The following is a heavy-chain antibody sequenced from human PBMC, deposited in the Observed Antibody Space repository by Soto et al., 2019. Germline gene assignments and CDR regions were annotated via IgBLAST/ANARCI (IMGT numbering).Heavy chain of an antibody. CDR1: GYTFTSYG. Sequence: QVQLVQSGAEVKKPGASVKVSCKASGYTFTSYGISWVRQAPGQGLEWMGWISAYNGNTNYAQKLQGRVTMTTDTSTSTAYMEXXSXRXXDTAVYYCARDSPIFPSSMVRGDPLGGYYYYGMDVWGQGTTVTVSS. D-gene: IGHD3-10*01. CDR3: ARDSPIFPSSMVRGDPLGGYYYYGMDV. CDR2: ISAYNGNT. V-gene: IGHV1-18*01. J-gene: IGHJ6*02.